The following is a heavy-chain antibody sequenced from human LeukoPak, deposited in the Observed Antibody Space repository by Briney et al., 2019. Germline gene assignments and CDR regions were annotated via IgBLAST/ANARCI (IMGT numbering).Heavy chain of an antibody. CDR3: AKERRDYGGNIDY. CDR1: GFTFSTYG. Sequence: GGSLRLSCAASGFTFSTYGMHWVRQAPGKGLEWVAFIRFDGSNKYYADSMKGRFTISRDNSKNTLYLQMNSLRPEDTAVYYCAKERRDYGGNIDYWGQGTLVTVSS. D-gene: IGHD4-23*01. J-gene: IGHJ4*02. V-gene: IGHV3-30*02. CDR2: IRFDGSNK.